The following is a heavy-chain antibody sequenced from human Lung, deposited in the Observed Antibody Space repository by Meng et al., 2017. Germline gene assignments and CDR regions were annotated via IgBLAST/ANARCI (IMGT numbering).Heavy chain of an antibody. Sequence: ESGGNLVTPGGSFSFSCASLVFYFENAWIGWARQATGKGLEWVGRIKSHTDGGTAEYAAPVTGRFTISRDDSKSTLYLQLSGLTTDDTGVYYCSWDDRAVSDYWGQGTLVTVSS. CDR3: SWDDRAVSDY. CDR2: IKSHTDGGTA. D-gene: IGHD3-9*01. J-gene: IGHJ4*02. CDR1: VFYFENAW. V-gene: IGHV3-15*01.